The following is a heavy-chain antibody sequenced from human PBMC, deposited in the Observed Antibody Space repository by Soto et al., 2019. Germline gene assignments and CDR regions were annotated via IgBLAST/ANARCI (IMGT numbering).Heavy chain of an antibody. CDR1: GASLSTYY. D-gene: IGHD2-15*01. Sequence: SETLSLTCTVSGASLSTYYWSWIRQPPGKGLEWNGYISYSGSTNYNPSLKSRVTISIDASKNEISLQVRSATAADAAVYYCARDLKEYCSDGKCNWFDPWGQGTLVTVSS. CDR2: ISYSGST. J-gene: IGHJ5*02. V-gene: IGHV4-59*01. CDR3: ARDLKEYCSDGKCNWFDP.